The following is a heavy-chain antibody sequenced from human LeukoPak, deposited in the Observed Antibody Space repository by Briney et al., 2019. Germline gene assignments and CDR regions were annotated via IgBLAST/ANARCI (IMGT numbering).Heavy chain of an antibody. D-gene: IGHD1-26*01. J-gene: IGHJ4*02. CDR3: ARDRGSYFRESCDY. Sequence: ASVTVSCRASGYTFTGYYMHWVRQAPGQGLEWMGWINLNSGATNYAQKFQGRVTMTRDTSISTAYMELSSLSSDDTAVYYCARDRGSYFRESCDYWGQGTLVTVSS. CDR1: GYTFTGYY. CDR2: INLNSGAT. V-gene: IGHV1-2*02.